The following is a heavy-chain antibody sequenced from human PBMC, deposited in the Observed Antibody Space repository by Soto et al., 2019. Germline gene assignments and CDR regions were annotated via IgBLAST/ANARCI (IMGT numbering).Heavy chain of an antibody. Sequence: QVQLQESGPGLVKPSQTLSLTCTVSGGSISSGDYYWSWIRQPPGKGLEWIGYIYYSGSTYYNPSLKSRVTISVDTSRDQFSLKLSSVTAADTAVYYCARVRSCSGGSCYSDYWGQGTLVTVSS. J-gene: IGHJ4*02. D-gene: IGHD2-15*01. CDR1: GGSISSGDYY. CDR3: ARVRSCSGGSCYSDY. CDR2: IYYSGST. V-gene: IGHV4-30-4*01.